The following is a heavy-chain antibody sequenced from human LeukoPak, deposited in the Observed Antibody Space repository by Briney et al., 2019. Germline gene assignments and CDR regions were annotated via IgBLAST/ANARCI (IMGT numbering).Heavy chain of an antibody. V-gene: IGHV4-59*08. CDR1: GGSISSYY. D-gene: IGHD3-3*01. CDR3: ARQGGAPLEWLWYYYYYYMDV. Sequence: SETLSLTCTVSGGSISSYYWSWIRQPPGKGLEWIGYIYYSGSTNYNPSLKSRVTISVDTSKNQFSLKLSPVTAADTAVYYCARQGGAPLEWLWYYYYYYMDVWGKGTTVTVSS. J-gene: IGHJ6*03. CDR2: IYYSGST.